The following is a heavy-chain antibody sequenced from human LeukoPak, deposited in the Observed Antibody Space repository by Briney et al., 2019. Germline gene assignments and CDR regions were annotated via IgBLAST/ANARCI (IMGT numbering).Heavy chain of an antibody. D-gene: IGHD3-22*01. J-gene: IGHJ4*02. CDR2: ISASGGST. CDR1: GFTFSSYA. CDR3: ARGDYYDPKFDY. V-gene: IGHV3-23*01. Sequence: GGSLRLSCAASGFTFSSYAMSWVRQAPGKGLEWVSAISASGGSTYYADSVKGRFTISRDNSKNTLYLQMNSLRAEDTAVYYCARGDYYDPKFDYWGQGTLVTVST.